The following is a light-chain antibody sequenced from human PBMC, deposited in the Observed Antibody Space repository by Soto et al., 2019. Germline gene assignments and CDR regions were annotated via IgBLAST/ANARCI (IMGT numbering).Light chain of an antibody. Sequence: QMTQSPSSLFASVGDRVTITCRASQSISSHLNWYQQKVGQTPRLLIYAASTLQSEVPPRFSGSGSGTEFTLTISGLQREDFATDSCQQSHSAPLTFGGGTKIQI. CDR2: AAS. CDR1: QSISSH. CDR3: QQSHSAPLT. V-gene: IGKV1-39*01. J-gene: IGKJ4*01.